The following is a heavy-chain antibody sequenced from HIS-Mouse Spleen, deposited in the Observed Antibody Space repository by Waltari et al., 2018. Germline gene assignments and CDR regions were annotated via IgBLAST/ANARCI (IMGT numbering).Heavy chain of an antibody. CDR3: ARESGDHDAFDI. Sequence: QVQLMQSGAEVKKPGASVKVSCKASGYTFTGYYMPWVRQAPGQGLERMGWINPNRGGTNYAQKFQGRVTMTRDTSISTAYMELSRLRSDDTAVYYCARESGDHDAFDIWGQGTMVTVSS. D-gene: IGHD7-27*01. CDR2: INPNRGGT. CDR1: GYTFTGYY. J-gene: IGHJ3*02. V-gene: IGHV1-2*02.